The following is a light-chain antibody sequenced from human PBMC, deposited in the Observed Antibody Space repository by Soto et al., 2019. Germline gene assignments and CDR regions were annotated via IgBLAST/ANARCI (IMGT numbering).Light chain of an antibody. V-gene: IGKV1-5*03. Sequence: DIQMTQSPSTLSASVGDRVTITCRASQSVSRWLAWYQQKPGKAPKLLIYKASTLESGVPSRFSGSGSGTDFTIAISSLQHDDSATYYCQQYNDNWTFGQGTKVEIK. CDR3: QQYNDNWT. CDR1: QSVSRW. CDR2: KAS. J-gene: IGKJ1*01.